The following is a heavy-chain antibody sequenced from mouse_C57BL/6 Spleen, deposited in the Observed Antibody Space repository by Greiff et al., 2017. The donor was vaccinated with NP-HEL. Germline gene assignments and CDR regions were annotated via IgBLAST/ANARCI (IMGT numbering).Heavy chain of an antibody. D-gene: IGHD2-1*01. J-gene: IGHJ1*03. CDR3: ARESPYGKRGWYFDV. Sequence: QVQLQQPGAELVKPGASVKLSCKASGYTFTSYWMHWVKQRPGRGLEWIGRIDPNSGGTKYNEKFKSKATLTVDKPSSTTYMQLSSLTSEDTAVYYCARESPYGKRGWYFDVWGTGTTVTVSS. V-gene: IGHV1-62-3*01. CDR2: IDPNSGGT. CDR1: GYTFTSYW.